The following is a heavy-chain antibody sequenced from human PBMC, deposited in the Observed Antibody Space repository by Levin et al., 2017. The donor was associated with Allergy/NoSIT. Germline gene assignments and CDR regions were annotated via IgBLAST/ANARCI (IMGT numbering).Heavy chain of an antibody. V-gene: IGHV3-7*01. CDR1: GFTFGTYW. D-gene: IGHD1-1*01. CDR2: INGGGSGK. J-gene: IGHJ4*02. Sequence: GGSLRLSCAASGFTFGTYWMTWVRQAPGKGLEWVANINGGGSGKYYVDSVKGRFTISRDNAKNSLYLQMNSLRAEDTAVYYCARGTVQCPGIDYWGQGTQVTVSA. CDR3: ARGTVQCPGIDY.